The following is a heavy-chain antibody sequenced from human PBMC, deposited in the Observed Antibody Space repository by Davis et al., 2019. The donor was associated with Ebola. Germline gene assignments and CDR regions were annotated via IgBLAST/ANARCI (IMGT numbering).Heavy chain of an antibody. CDR2: ISYDGSNK. D-gene: IGHD1-14*01. CDR1: GFTVSSNY. CDR3: ARAGTHGRAFDI. V-gene: IGHV3-30-3*01. Sequence: GESLKISCAASGFTVSSNYMSWVRQAPGKGLEWVAVISYDGSNKYYADSVKGRFTISRDNSKNTLYLQMNSLRAEDTAVYYCARAGTHGRAFDIWGQGTMVTVSS. J-gene: IGHJ3*02.